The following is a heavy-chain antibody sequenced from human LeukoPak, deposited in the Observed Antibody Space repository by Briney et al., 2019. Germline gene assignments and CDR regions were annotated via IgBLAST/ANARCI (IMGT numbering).Heavy chain of an antibody. D-gene: IGHD5-18*01. J-gene: IGHJ4*02. CDR3: AKAGYSYDIPFFDY. Sequence: PGGSLRLSCAASGFTFSSYAMIWVRQAPGKGLEGVSPTSGSGGSSYYADSVMGRFTISRDKSKNTLYLQMNKQSADDTAVYFCAKAGYSYDIPFFDYWGQGTLVTVSS. CDR2: TSGSGGSS. V-gene: IGHV3-23*01. CDR1: GFTFSSYA.